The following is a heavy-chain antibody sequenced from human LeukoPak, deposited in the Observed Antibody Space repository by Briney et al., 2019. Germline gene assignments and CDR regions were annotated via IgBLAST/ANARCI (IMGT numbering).Heavy chain of an antibody. J-gene: IGHJ4*02. Sequence: KAGGSLRLSCAASGFTFSSYSMNWVRQAPGKGLEWVSSISSSSGYIYYADSVKGRFTISRDNAKNSLYLQMNSLRAEDTAVYYCARGLVPMAAFDYWGQGTLVTVSS. CDR3: ARGLVPMAAFDY. CDR1: GFTFSSYS. V-gene: IGHV3-21*01. D-gene: IGHD6-6*01. CDR2: ISSSSGYI.